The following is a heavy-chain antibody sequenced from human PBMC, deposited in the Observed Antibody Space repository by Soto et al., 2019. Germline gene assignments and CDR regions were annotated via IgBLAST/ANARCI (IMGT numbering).Heavy chain of an antibody. CDR3: ARPGATAYGMDV. CDR1: GYIFATSW. Sequence: PGESLKISCXTSGYIFATSWIGWVRQMPGKGLEWMGIIYPADSDTRYSPSFQGQVTISADKSVNTAYLQWSSLKASDTAMYYCARPGATAYGMDVWGQGTTVTVSS. J-gene: IGHJ6*02. V-gene: IGHV5-51*01. CDR2: IYPADSDT.